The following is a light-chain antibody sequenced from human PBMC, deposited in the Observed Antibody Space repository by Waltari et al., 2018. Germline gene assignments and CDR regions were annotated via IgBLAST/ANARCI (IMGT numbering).Light chain of an antibody. V-gene: IGKV3-15*01. J-gene: IGKJ4*01. CDR3: QQYSNWPPLT. CDR1: QCVSSN. Sequence: EIVMTQSPATLSVSPGERATLSCRASQCVSSNLAWYQQKAGQAPRLLIYGASTRATGIAARFSGSGSETEFTLTISSLQSEDFAVYYCQQYSNWPPLTFGGGTKVEIK. CDR2: GAS.